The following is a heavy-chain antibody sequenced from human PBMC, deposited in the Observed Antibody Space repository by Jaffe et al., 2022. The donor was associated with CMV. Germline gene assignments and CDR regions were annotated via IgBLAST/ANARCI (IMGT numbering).Heavy chain of an antibody. D-gene: IGHD2-2*03. V-gene: IGHV3-48*03. J-gene: IGHJ4*02. CDR2: ISGSGSSI. Sequence: EVQLVESGGDFIQPGGSLRLSCAASGFTFSNYEMNWVRQAPGKGLEWVSYISGSGSSIYYADSVRGRFTISRDNAKNSLYLQMRSLRVEDTAVYYCARDHNVDIRGDYWGQGTLVTVSS. CDR3: ARDHNVDIRGDY. CDR1: GFTFSNYE.